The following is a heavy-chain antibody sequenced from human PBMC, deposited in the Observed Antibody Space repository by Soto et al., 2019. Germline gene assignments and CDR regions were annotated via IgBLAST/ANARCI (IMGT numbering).Heavy chain of an antibody. D-gene: IGHD6-13*01. J-gene: IGHJ6*02. CDR2: INPNSGGT. V-gene: IGHV1-2*04. CDR3: ARVHSSSWDDQNYYGIDV. Sequence: ASVKVSCKASGYTFTGYYMHWVRQAPGQGLEWMGWINPNSGGTNYAQKFQGWVTMTRDTSISTAYMELSRLRSDDTAVYYCARVHSSSWDDQNYYGIDVWGQGTTVTVSS. CDR1: GYTFTGYY.